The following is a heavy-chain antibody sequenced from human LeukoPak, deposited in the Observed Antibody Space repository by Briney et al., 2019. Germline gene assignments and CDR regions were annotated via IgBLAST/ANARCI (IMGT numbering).Heavy chain of an antibody. D-gene: IGHD4-23*01. V-gene: IGHV5-51*01. CDR2: IYPGDSDT. J-gene: IGHJ2*01. Sequence: GESLKISCKGSGYSFTSYWIGWVRQMPGKGLVWMGIIYPGDSDTRYSPSFQGQVTISADKSISTTYLQWSSLKASDTAMYYFARGGRLTTVVTENWYFDLWGRGTLVTVSS. CDR3: ARGGRLTTVVTENWYFDL. CDR1: GYSFTSYW.